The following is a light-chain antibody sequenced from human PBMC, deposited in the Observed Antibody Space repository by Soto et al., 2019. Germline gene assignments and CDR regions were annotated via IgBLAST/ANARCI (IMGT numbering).Light chain of an antibody. CDR3: QQGST. CDR1: QSVSSY. CDR2: DAS. V-gene: IGKV3-11*01. Sequence: EIVLTQSPATLSLSPGERATLSCRASQSVSSYLAWYQQKPGQAPRLLIYDASNRATGIPARFSGSGSGTDFTLTISSLEPEDFAVYYCQQGSTFGPGTKVYIK. J-gene: IGKJ3*01.